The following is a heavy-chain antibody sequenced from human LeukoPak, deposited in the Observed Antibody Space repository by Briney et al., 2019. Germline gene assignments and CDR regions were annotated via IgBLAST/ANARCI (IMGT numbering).Heavy chain of an antibody. CDR2: IDHSDSYT. J-gene: IGHJ6*02. V-gene: IGHV5-10-1*01. CDR1: GYSFTNYW. CDR3: ARQTGGGNYAYYFFLDV. D-gene: IGHD2-8*02. Sequence: GESLRISCKGSGYSFTNYWITWVRQMPGKGLEWMGRIDHSDSYTNYSPSFRGQVTISADKSINTAYLQWSSLKASDTAMYYCARQTGGGNYAYYFFLDVWGQGTTVTV.